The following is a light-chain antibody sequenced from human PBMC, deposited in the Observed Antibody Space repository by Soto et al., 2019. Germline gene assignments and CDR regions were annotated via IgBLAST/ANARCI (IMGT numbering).Light chain of an antibody. CDR2: DAS. J-gene: IGKJ3*01. V-gene: IGKV3-11*01. CDR3: QHRRT. Sequence: EVVLPQSPATLSLSPGERATLSCRASQSVSDHLAWYQQKPGQAPRLLIYDASNRATGIPARFSGSGSGTDFTLTISNLEPEDFAVYYCQHRRTFGPGTKVDIK. CDR1: QSVSDH.